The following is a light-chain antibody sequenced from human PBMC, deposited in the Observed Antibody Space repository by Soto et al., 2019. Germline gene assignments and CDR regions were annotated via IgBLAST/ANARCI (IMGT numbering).Light chain of an antibody. J-gene: IGKJ1*01. CDR3: MPGTHWPWT. CDR2: QVS. V-gene: IGKV2-30*02. CDR1: QSLVHSDGKAY. Sequence: DAVLTQSPLSLPVTLGQPAAISCRSSQSLVHSDGKAYLIWFQQRPGQSPRRLIYQVSRRDAGVPDRFSGSGSGSDFTLIIRRVEAEDVGVYYCMPGTHWPWTFGQGTKVEIK.